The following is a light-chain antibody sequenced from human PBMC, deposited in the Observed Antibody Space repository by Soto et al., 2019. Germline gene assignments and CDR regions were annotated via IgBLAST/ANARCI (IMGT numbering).Light chain of an antibody. CDR1: ESIARH. CDR2: AAS. V-gene: IGKV1-39*01. CDR3: QQTYSTLSIN. Sequence: DIQMTQSPSSLSASVGDIVTITCRASESIARHLNWYQQKPGKAPKLLIYAASSLQNGVPSRFRGGGSGTDFTLTISNLQPEDFATYYCQQTYSTLSINFGQGTRLEIK. J-gene: IGKJ5*01.